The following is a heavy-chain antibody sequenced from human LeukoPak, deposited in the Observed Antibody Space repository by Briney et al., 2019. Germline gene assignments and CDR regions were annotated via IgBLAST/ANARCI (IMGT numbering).Heavy chain of an antibody. J-gene: IGHJ6*03. CDR3: ARGVVVVPAAISPYYYYYMDV. CDR1: GGSISSSSYY. D-gene: IGHD2-2*01. Sequence: SETLSLTCTVSGGSISSSSYYWGWIRQPPGKGLEWIGRIYTSGSTNYNPSLKSRVTISVDTSKNQFSLKLSSVTAADTAVYYCARGVVVVPAAISPYYYYYMDVWGKGTTVTVSS. V-gene: IGHV4-39*07. CDR2: IYTSGST.